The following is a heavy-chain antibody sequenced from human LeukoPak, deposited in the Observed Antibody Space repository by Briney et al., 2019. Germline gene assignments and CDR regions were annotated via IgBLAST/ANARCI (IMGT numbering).Heavy chain of an antibody. CDR3: ARGGEQWPKRLDY. D-gene: IGHD6-19*01. CDR1: GGSFSGYY. CDR2: INHSGST. Sequence: SETLSLTCAVYGGSFSGYYWSWIRQPPGKGLEWIGEINHSGSTNYNPSLKSRVTISVDTSKNQFSLKLSSVTAADTAVYYCARGGEQWPKRLDYWGQGTLVTVSS. J-gene: IGHJ4*02. V-gene: IGHV4-34*01.